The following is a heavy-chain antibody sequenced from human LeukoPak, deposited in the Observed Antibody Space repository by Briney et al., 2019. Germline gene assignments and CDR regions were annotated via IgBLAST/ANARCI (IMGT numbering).Heavy chain of an antibody. CDR1: GGSISTYY. CDR3: ARGARRDGYNFDY. V-gene: IGHV4-59*01. J-gene: IGHJ4*02. Sequence: SETLSLICTVSGGSISTYYWTWIRQPPGKGLEWMGYIYYSGSTNCNPSLKSRLTISVDTSKNQFSLRLNSVIAADTAVYYCARGARRDGYNFDYWGQGTLVTVSS. D-gene: IGHD5-24*01. CDR2: IYYSGST.